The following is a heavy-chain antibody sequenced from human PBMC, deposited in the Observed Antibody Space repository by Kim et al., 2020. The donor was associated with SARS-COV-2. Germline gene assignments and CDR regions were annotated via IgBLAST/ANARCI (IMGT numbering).Heavy chain of an antibody. J-gene: IGHJ3*02. CDR3: ARVRWYAFDI. Sequence: SETLSLTCAVYGGSFSGYYWSWIRQPPGKGLEWIGEINHSGSTNYNPSLKSRVTISVDTSKNQFSLKLSSVTAADTAVYYCARVRWYAFDIWGQGTMVTVSS. D-gene: IGHD2-15*01. V-gene: IGHV4-34*01. CDR1: GGSFSGYY. CDR2: INHSGST.